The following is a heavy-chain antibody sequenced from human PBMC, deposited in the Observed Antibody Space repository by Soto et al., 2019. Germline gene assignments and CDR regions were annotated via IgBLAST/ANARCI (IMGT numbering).Heavy chain of an antibody. J-gene: IGHJ6*02. D-gene: IGHD1-26*01. CDR3: AKSVGGYRTYYYYYGMDV. Sequence: SLRLSCAASGFTFDDYTMHWVRQGPGKGLEWVSLISWDGGSTYYADSVKGRFTISRDNSKNSLYLQMNSLRTEDTALYYCAKSVGGYRTYYYYYGMDVWGQGTTVTVS. CDR2: ISWDGGST. CDR1: GFTFDDYT. V-gene: IGHV3-43*01.